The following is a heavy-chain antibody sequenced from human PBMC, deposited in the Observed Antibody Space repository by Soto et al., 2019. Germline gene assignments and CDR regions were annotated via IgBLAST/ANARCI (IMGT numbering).Heavy chain of an antibody. CDR3: AVGFRSGWVFDY. D-gene: IGHD6-19*01. CDR1: GYTFTSSD. V-gene: IGHV1-8*01. J-gene: IGHJ4*02. CDR2: MHPNSGIT. Sequence: QVQLVQSGAEVKKPGASVKVSCKASGYTFTSSDISWVRQATGQGLEWLGWMHPNSGITGYTQKFQGRVTMTRNTSISTAYMEQSSLRSEDTAVYYCAVGFRSGWVFDYWGQGALVTVSS.